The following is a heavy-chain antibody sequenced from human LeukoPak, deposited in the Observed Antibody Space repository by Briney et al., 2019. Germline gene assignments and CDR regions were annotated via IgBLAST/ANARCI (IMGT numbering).Heavy chain of an antibody. J-gene: IGHJ4*02. CDR2: ITAYNGNT. D-gene: IGHD6-13*01. V-gene: IGHV1-18*01. Sequence: GASVKVSCKASGYTFTSYGISWVRQAPGQGLEWMXXITAYNGNTNYAQKLQGRVTMTTDTSTSTAYMELRSLRSDDTAVYYCARELGIAAAGALDYWGQGTLVTVSS. CDR1: GYTFTSYG. CDR3: ARELGIAAAGALDY.